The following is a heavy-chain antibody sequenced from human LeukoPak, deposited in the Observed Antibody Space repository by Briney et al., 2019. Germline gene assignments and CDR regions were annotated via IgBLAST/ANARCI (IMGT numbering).Heavy chain of an antibody. Sequence: GGSLRLSCAASGFTFSSYSMNWVRQAPGKGLEWVSSISSSSTYIYYADSVKGRFTISRDNAENSLYLQMNSLRAEDTAVYYCARAWPIYYFDCWGQGTLVTVSS. CDR1: GFTFSSYS. D-gene: IGHD3-3*01. CDR3: ARAWPIYYFDC. V-gene: IGHV3-21*01. CDR2: ISSSSTYI. J-gene: IGHJ4*02.